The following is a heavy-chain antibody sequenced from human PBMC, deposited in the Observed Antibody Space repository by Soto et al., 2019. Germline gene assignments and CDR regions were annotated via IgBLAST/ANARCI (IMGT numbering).Heavy chain of an antibody. CDR1: GYPFTSYH. J-gene: IGHJ4*02. D-gene: IGHD6-19*01. CDR3: ARGRFISKAYASGWYIAN. Sequence: ASVKVSCKSSGYPFTSYHVNWVRQAPGQGLEWMGWMNPDSGSTDYALKFQGRLTMTRNTSMSTAYLELRSLTSEDTAIYYCARGRFISKAYASGWYIANWGQGTQVTVSS. CDR2: MNPDSGST. V-gene: IGHV1-8*01.